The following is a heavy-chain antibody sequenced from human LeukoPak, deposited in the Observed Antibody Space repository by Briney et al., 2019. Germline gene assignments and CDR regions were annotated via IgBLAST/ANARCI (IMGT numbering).Heavy chain of an antibody. V-gene: IGHV3-33*01. CDR2: IWYDGSNK. CDR3: ARFFGVVTYYYGMDV. J-gene: IGHJ6*02. CDR1: GFTFSSYG. D-gene: IGHD3-3*01. Sequence: GGSLRLSCAASGFTFSSYGMHWVRQAPGKGLEWVAVIWYDGSNKYYADSVKGRFTISRDNSKNTLYLQMNSLRAEDTAVYYCARFFGVVTYYYGMDVWGQGTTVTVSS.